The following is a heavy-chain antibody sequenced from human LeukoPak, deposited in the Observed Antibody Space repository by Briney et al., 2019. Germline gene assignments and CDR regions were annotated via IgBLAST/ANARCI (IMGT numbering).Heavy chain of an antibody. J-gene: IGHJ4*02. Sequence: GGSLRLSCAASGFTFSSYAMHWVRQAPGKGLEWVAVISYDGSNKYYADSVKGRFTISKDNAKSSLYLQMNNLRVEDTAVYYCARAVEAALDYWGQGTLVTVSS. CDR1: GFTFSSYA. V-gene: IGHV3-30*04. CDR2: ISYDGSNK. D-gene: IGHD6-25*01. CDR3: ARAVEAALDY.